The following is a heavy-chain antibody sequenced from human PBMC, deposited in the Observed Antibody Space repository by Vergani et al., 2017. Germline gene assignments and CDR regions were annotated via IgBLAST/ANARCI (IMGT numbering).Heavy chain of an antibody. J-gene: IGHJ4*02. CDR2: ISGSSSYV. CDR3: AGGLWDCTHIRCSRPSL. D-gene: IGHD2-8*01. V-gene: IGHV3-21*02. Sequence: EVQLVESGGGLVKPGGSLRLSCAASGFSFSSYSMNWVRQAPGKGLGWVASISGSSSYVFYRDSVEGRFTITRDNAKKSVYLQMNSLRAEDTAMYFCAGGLWDCTHIRCSRPSLWGQGTQGT. CDR1: GFSFSSYS.